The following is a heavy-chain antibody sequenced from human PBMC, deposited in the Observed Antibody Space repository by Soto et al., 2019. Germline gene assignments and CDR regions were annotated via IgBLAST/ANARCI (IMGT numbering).Heavy chain of an antibody. Sequence: SETLSLTCAVSGGSISSFWWSWVRQPPGMGLEWIGEIHHSGATNYNPSLKSRVTVSVDKSKNQFSLNLNSLTAADTAIYYCAKEGAADAFEIWGQGTMVTGSS. CDR2: IHHSGAT. CDR3: AKEGAADAFEI. CDR1: GGSISSFW. D-gene: IGHD6-25*01. V-gene: IGHV4-4*02. J-gene: IGHJ3*02.